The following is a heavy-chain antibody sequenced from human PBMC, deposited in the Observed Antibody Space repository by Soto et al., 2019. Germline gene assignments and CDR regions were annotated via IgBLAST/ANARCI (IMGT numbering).Heavy chain of an antibody. CDR3: ARESEDLTSNFDY. CDR1: GFTFTRYS. J-gene: IGHJ4*02. V-gene: IGHV3-21*06. CDR2: ISSTTNYI. Sequence: GGSLRLSCAASGFTFTRYSMNWVRQAPGKGLEWVSSISSTTNYIYYGDSMKGRFTISRDNAKNSLYLEMNSLRAEDMAVYYCARESEDLTSNFDYWGQGTLVTVSS.